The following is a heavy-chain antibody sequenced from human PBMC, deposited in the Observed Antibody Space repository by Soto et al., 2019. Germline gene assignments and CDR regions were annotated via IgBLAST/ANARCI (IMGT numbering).Heavy chain of an antibody. V-gene: IGHV2-70*04. CDR2: IDWDDDK. Sequence: SGPTLVNPTQTLTLTFTFSGFSLSTSGMRVSWIRQPPGRALDWLARIDWDDDKCYSTSLKTRLTISKDTSKNQVVLTMTNMDPVDTATYYCARSLTYYYDSSGYPYYGMDVWGQGTTVTVSS. CDR1: GFSLSTSGMR. J-gene: IGHJ6*02. D-gene: IGHD3-22*01. CDR3: ARSLTYYYDSSGYPYYGMDV.